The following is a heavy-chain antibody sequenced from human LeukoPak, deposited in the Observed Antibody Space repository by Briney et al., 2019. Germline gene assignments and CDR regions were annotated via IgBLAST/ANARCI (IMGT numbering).Heavy chain of an antibody. CDR3: AQVTRASY. D-gene: IGHD2-21*02. V-gene: IGHV3-30-3*01. CDR2: ISYDGSNK. Sequence: GGSLRLSCAASGFTFSSYAMHWVRQAPGKGLEWVAVISYDGSNKYYADSVKGRFTISRDNSKNTLYLQMNSLRAEDTAVYYCAQVTRASYWGQGTLVTVSS. J-gene: IGHJ4*02. CDR1: GFTFSSYA.